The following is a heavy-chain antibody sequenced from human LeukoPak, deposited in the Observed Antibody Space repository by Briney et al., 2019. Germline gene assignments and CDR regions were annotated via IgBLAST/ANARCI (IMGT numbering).Heavy chain of an antibody. CDR2: IYTSGST. D-gene: IGHD3-10*01. V-gene: IGHV4-61*02. CDR3: ARSLRVGPYGSGNEGI. CDR1: GGSISSGSYY. J-gene: IGHJ4*02. Sequence: SQTLSLTCTVSGGSISSGSYYWSWIRQPAGKGLEWIGRIYTSGSTNYNPSLKSRVTISVDTSKNQFSLKLSSVTAADTAVYYCARSLRVGPYGSGNEGIWGQGTLVTVSS.